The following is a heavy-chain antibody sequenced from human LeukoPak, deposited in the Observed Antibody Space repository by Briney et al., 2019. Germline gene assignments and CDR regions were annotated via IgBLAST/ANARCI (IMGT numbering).Heavy chain of an antibody. CDR2: ISGSGGST. CDR1: GFTFSSYA. CDR3: AKDWLGIAAAGDEFDY. J-gene: IGHJ4*02. D-gene: IGHD6-13*01. V-gene: IGHV3-23*01. Sequence: PGGSLRLSCAASGFTFSSYAMSWVRQAPGKGLEWVSAISGSGGSTYYADSVKGRFTISRDNSKNTLYLLMNSLRAEDTAVYYCAKDWLGIAAAGDEFDYWGQGTLATVSS.